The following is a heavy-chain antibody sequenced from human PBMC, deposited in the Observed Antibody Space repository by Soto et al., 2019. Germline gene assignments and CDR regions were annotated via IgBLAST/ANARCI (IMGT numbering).Heavy chain of an antibody. CDR3: SIVISRGYRYGSLF. CDR2: ISGSGGST. V-gene: IGHV3-23*01. D-gene: IGHD5-18*01. J-gene: IGHJ1*01. CDR1: GFTFSSYA. Sequence: PGGSLRLSCAASGFTFSSYAMSWVRQGPGKGLEWVSAISGSGGSTYYADSVKGRFTISRDNSKNTLYLQMNSLRAEDTAVYYCSIVISRGYRYGSLFWGQGIFLTGS.